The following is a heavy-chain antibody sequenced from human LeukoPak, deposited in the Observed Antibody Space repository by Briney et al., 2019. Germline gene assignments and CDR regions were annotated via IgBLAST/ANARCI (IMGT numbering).Heavy chain of an antibody. CDR1: GFTFDDYA. CDR2: ISWNSGSI. J-gene: IGHJ3*02. D-gene: IGHD6-13*01. CDR3: AKADSSSWYHPLGAFDI. Sequence: PGGSLRLSCAASGFTFDDYAMHWVRQAPGKGLEWVSGISWNSGSIGYADSVKGRFTISRDNAKNSLYLQMNSLRAEDTALYYCAKADSSSWYHPLGAFDIWGQGTMVTVSS. V-gene: IGHV3-9*01.